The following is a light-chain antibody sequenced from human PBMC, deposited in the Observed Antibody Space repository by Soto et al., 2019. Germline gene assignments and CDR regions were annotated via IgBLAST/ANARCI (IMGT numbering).Light chain of an antibody. CDR3: QQRSDWPPA. V-gene: IGKV3-11*01. J-gene: IGKJ4*01. CDR1: QSVRSY. Sequence: EIVLTQSPATLSLSPGERATLSCRASQSVRSYLAWYQQKPGQAPRLLIYDVSNKATGIPARFSGSGSGTDFTLTISCLEPEDFAVYYCQQRSDWPPAFGGGTKVEIK. CDR2: DVS.